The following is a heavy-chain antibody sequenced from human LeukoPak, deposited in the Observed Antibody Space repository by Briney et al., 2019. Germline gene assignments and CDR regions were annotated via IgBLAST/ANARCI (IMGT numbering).Heavy chain of an antibody. Sequence: PGGSLRLSCTASGFTFSDYYMSWIRQAPGKGLEWVSYISPSGTYTNYAGSVKGRFTIFRDNAKNSLYLQMNSLRAEDTAVYYCARSCSGGSCYGNYYHGMDVWGQGTTVTVSS. CDR1: GFTFSDYY. CDR2: ISPSGTYT. J-gene: IGHJ6*02. D-gene: IGHD2-15*01. CDR3: ARSCSGGSCYGNYYHGMDV. V-gene: IGHV3-11*03.